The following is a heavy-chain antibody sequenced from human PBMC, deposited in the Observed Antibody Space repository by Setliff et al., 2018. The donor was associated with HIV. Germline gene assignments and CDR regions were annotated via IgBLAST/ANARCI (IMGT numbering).Heavy chain of an antibody. CDR1: GGSASNSRYY. CDR2: IHYNERT. J-gene: IGHJ3*02. D-gene: IGHD3-22*01. V-gene: IGHV4-39*02. Sequence: PSETLSLTCTVSGGSASNSRYYWAWIRQPPGKGLEYIGSIHYNERTYYNPSLKSRVAISIDTSKNQFSLNLTSVTAADTAVYYCARESPYDTSGYYFGAFDIWGQGTMVTVSS. CDR3: ARESPYDTSGYYFGAFDI.